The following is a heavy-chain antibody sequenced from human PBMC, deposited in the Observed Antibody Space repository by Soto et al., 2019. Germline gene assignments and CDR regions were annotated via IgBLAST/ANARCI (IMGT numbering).Heavy chain of an antibody. CDR1: WDSVSNNSAG. J-gene: IGHJ4*01. CDR3: ARGEQYSGRIFDY. CDR2: PYYRSKWYY. D-gene: IGHD1-26*01. V-gene: IGHV6-1*01. Sequence: SQTLSLTFYITWDSVSNNSAGWSWLRQSPSRGLDWLGRPYYRSKWYYEYAVSVRDRITIHPDTSKNQYSLQPNSVTHEDTAVYFCARGEQYSGRIFDYWGQGTLVTVSS.